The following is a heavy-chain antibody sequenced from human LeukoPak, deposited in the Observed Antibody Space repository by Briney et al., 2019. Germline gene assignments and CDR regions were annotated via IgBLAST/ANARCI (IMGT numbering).Heavy chain of an antibody. D-gene: IGHD3-10*01. CDR1: GGSINSYY. Sequence: SETLSLTCTVSGGSINSYYWSWIRQPPGTRPEWIGYIHSSGTTNCNPSLMGRVTLSVDTSRNQFSLKLTSVTAADTAVYYCARRTGDSGTIHGWGQGTLVTVSS. J-gene: IGHJ4*02. V-gene: IGHV4-59*08. CDR3: ARRTGDSGTIHG. CDR2: IHSSGTT.